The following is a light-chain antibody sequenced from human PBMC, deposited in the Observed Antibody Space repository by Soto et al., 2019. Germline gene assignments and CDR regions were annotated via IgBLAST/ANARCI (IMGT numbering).Light chain of an antibody. CDR3: QHYRTS. Sequence: EIVLTQSPGTLSLSPGERATLSCRASQSVSSSYLAWYQQKPVQAPSQLIYGASSRATDIPDRFSGSGSGTDFTLTITRLELADFAVYYCQHYRTSFGGGTRVEIK. V-gene: IGKV3-20*01. J-gene: IGKJ4*01. CDR1: QSVSSSY. CDR2: GAS.